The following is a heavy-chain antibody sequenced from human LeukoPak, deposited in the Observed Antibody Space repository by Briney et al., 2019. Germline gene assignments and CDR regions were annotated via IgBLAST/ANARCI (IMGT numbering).Heavy chain of an antibody. CDR1: GFTFSSYW. J-gene: IGHJ4*02. V-gene: IGHV3-74*01. CDR2: IYSDAT. CDR3: ARESYDSSGYYYGGGFDY. D-gene: IGHD3-22*01. Sequence: GGSLRLSCAASGFTFSSYWIHWVRQAPGKGLVWVSRIYSDATYYADSVKGRFTISRDNAKNTLYLQMNSLRAEDTAVYYCARESYDSSGYYYGGGFDYWGQGTLSPSPQ.